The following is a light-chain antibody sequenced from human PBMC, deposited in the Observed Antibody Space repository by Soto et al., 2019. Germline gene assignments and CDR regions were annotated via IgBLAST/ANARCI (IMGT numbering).Light chain of an antibody. CDR3: RSFTSSHARV. Sequence: QSALTQPASVSGSPGQSITISCTGTSTDVGGYDYVSWYQQHPGQVPKLMIYDVRKRPSGVSDRFSASKSGNTASPTISGLQADDDADYYCRSFTSSHARVFGTGTKLTVL. J-gene: IGLJ1*01. V-gene: IGLV2-14*03. CDR1: STDVGGYDY. CDR2: DVR.